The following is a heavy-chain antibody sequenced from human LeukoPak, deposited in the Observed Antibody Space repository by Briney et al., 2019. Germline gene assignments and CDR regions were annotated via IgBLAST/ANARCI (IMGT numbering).Heavy chain of an antibody. CDR3: ARNPWAFHFDY. J-gene: IGHJ4*02. D-gene: IGHD1-14*01. CDR1: GGSISSYY. Sequence: SETLSLTCTVSGGSISSYYWSWIRQPPGKGLEWIGYIYYSGSTNYNPSLKSRVTISVDTSKNQFSLKLGSVTAADTAVYYCARNPWAFHFDYWGQGTLVTVSS. CDR2: IYYSGST. V-gene: IGHV4-59*01.